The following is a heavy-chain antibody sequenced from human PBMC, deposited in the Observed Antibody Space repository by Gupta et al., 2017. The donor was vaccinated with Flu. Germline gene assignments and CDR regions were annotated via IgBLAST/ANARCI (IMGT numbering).Heavy chain of an antibody. CDR1: GGSIISSTYY. J-gene: IGHJ4*02. Sequence: QLQLQESGPGLVKPSETLSLTCSVSGGSIISSTYYWSWIRQPPGKGLEYIGSVYYVGSTYYNLFLESRVTISIDTPKNQFSLKLSSVTAADTALYYCARSGDYFDYWGQGALVTVSS. CDR3: ARSGDYFDY. CDR2: VYYVGST. D-gene: IGHD4-17*01. V-gene: IGHV4-39*01.